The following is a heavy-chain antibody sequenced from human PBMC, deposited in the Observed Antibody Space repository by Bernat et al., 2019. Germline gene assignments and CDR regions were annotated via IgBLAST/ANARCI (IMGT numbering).Heavy chain of an antibody. CDR3: ARDNYDTSPLDY. CDR1: GFTFSHYW. CDR2: IKEDGSEK. J-gene: IGHJ4*02. V-gene: IGHV3-7*01. Sequence: DVQLVESGGGLVQPGGSLRLSCAASGFTFSHYWMSWVRQAPGKGLGWVANIKEDGSEKYYVDSVKGRFTISRDNAKNSLYLQMNSLRAEDTAVYFCARDNYDTSPLDYWGQGTLVSVSS. D-gene: IGHD3-22*01.